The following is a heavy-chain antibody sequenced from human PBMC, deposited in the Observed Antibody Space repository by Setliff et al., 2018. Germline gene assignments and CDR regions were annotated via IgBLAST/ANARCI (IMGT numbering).Heavy chain of an antibody. Sequence: GSLRLSCAASAFTFSNAWMSWVRQAPGKGLEWVGRIKSKTDGGTTDYAAPVKVRFTISRDDSKNTLYLQMNSLETEDTAVYYCSTLTTVTTSPLWGQGTLVTVSS. CDR3: STLTTVTTSPL. V-gene: IGHV3-15*01. D-gene: IGHD4-17*01. CDR1: AFTFSNAW. CDR2: IKSKTDGGTT. J-gene: IGHJ4*02.